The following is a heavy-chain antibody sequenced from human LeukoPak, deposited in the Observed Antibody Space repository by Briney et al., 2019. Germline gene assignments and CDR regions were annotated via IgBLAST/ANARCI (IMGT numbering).Heavy chain of an antibody. CDR2: INPNSGGT. Sequence: ASVKVSCKASGYTFTGYYMHWVRQAPGQGLEWMGWINPNSGGTNYAQKFQGRVTMTRDTSISTAYVELSRLRSDDTAVYYCARRGIAAGTTLGYWGQGTLVTVSS. CDR1: GYTFTGYY. J-gene: IGHJ4*02. CDR3: ARRGIAAGTTLGY. V-gene: IGHV1-2*02. D-gene: IGHD6-13*01.